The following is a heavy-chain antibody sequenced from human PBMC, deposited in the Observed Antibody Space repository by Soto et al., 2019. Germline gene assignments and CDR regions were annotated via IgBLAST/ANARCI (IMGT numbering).Heavy chain of an antibody. D-gene: IGHD6-19*01. Sequence: VASVKVSCKASGYTFTSYGISWVRQAPGQGLEWMGWISAYNGNTNYAQKLQGRVTMTTDTSTSTAYMELRSLRSDDTAVYYCARDLLAVAGYYYYYGMDVWGQGTTVTVSS. J-gene: IGHJ6*02. V-gene: IGHV1-18*01. CDR2: ISAYNGNT. CDR3: ARDLLAVAGYYYYYGMDV. CDR1: GYTFTSYG.